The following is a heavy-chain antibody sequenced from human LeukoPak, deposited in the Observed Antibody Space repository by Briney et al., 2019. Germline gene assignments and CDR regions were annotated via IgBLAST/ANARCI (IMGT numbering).Heavy chain of an antibody. Sequence: GGSLRLSCAASGFTFSSYSMNWVRQAPGKGLEWVSSISSSSSYIYYADSVKGRFTISRDNAKNSLYLQMNSLRAEDTAVYYCASHTPEGEVAGTFDYWGQGTLVTVSS. CDR3: ASHTPEGEVAGTFDY. J-gene: IGHJ4*02. CDR2: ISSSSSYI. D-gene: IGHD6-19*01. CDR1: GFTFSSYS. V-gene: IGHV3-21*01.